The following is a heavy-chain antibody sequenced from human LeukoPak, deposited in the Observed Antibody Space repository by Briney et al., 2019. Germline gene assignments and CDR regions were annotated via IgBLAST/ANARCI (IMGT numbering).Heavy chain of an antibody. J-gene: IGHJ4*02. Sequence: TGGSLRLSCAASGFTFSSYAMHWVRQAPGKGLEWVAVISYDGSNKYYADSVKGRFTISRDNSKNTLYLQMNSLRAEDTAVYYCARGTIYTRYCSGGSCYGYWGQGTLVTVSS. CDR2: ISYDGSNK. V-gene: IGHV3-30-3*01. D-gene: IGHD2-15*01. CDR3: ARGTIYTRYCSGGSCYGY. CDR1: GFTFSSYA.